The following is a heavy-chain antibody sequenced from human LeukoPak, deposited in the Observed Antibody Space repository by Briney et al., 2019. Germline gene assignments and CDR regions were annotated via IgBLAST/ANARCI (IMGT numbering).Heavy chain of an antibody. J-gene: IGHJ6*02. CDR1: GGSFSGYY. Sequence: PSETLSLTCAVYGGSFSGYYWSWIRQPPGKGLEWIGEINHSGSTNYNPSLKSRVTISVDTSKNQFSLKLSSMTAADTAVYYCAGYISSSWYYYYYGMDVWGQGTTVTVSS. V-gene: IGHV4-34*01. CDR2: INHSGST. CDR3: AGYISSSWYYYYYGMDV. D-gene: IGHD6-13*01.